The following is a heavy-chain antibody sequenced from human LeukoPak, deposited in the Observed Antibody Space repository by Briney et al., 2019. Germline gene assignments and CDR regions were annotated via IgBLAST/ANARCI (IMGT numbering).Heavy chain of an antibody. CDR3: AKPTAGSPTAAGLDY. Sequence: GGSLRLSCAASGFTFSSYGMYWVCQAPGRGLEWVLYISFSGRNVHYADSVKGRFTISRDNSKSTLFLQMSSLRPEDTAVYYCAKPTAGSPTAAGLDYWGQGTLVTVSS. CDR1: GFTFSSYG. J-gene: IGHJ4*02. CDR2: ISFSGRNV. D-gene: IGHD4-17*01. V-gene: IGHV3-30*02.